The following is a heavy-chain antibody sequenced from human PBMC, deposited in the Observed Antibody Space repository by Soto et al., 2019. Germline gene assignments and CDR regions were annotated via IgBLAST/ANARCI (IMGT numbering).Heavy chain of an antibody. CDR1: GYTFTGYY. CDR2: INPNSGGT. J-gene: IGHJ4*02. Sequence: GASVKVSCKASGYTFTGYYIHWVRQAPGQGLEWMGWINPNSGGTNYAQKFQGRVTMTRDTSISTAYMELSRLRSDDTAVYYCARSTKYSSSLSNLDYWGQGTLVTVSS. V-gene: IGHV1-2*02. D-gene: IGHD6-13*01. CDR3: ARSTKYSSSLSNLDY.